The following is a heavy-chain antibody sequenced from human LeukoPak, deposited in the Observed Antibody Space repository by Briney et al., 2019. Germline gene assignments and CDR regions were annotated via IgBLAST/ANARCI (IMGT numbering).Heavy chain of an antibody. D-gene: IGHD2-15*01. CDR2: IYHNDDK. CDR3: AHRPPSSSGGLFDF. CDR1: GFSLSTDRVG. J-gene: IGHJ4*02. V-gene: IGHV2-5*01. Sequence: SGPTLVKPTQTLTLTCTFSGFSLSTDRVGVGWIRRPPGKALEWLALIYHNDDKHYSPSLKSRVTITKETSKNQVVLTMTNMDPVDTATYYCAHRPPSSSGGLFDFWGQGTLVTVSS.